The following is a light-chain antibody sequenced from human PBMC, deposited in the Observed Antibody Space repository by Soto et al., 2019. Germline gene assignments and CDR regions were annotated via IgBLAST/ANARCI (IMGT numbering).Light chain of an antibody. J-gene: IGKJ1*01. CDR2: GAS. CDR1: QSVTSNS. V-gene: IGKV3-20*01. CDR3: HQYGAPPRT. Sequence: VLLQSPGTLSLSPGERASLFGSASQSVTSNSVSWYQQKPGQAPRLLIYGASSRVTGIPDRFSGSGSGTEFSFTIRRLEPEDFAIYYCHQYGAPPRTFGQGTKVDIK.